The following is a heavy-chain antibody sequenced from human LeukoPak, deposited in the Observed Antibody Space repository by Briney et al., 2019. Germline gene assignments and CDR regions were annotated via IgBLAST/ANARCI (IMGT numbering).Heavy chain of an antibody. CDR3: AREVSNYADP. CDR1: GGTFSSYA. D-gene: IGHD4-11*01. V-gene: IGHV1-69*13. CDR2: IIPIFGTA. J-gene: IGHJ5*02. Sequence: SVKVSCKASGGTFSSYALSWVRQAPGQGLEWMGGIIPIFGTANYAQKFQGRVTITADESTSTAYMELSSLRSEDTAVYYCAREVSNYADPWGQGTLVTVSS.